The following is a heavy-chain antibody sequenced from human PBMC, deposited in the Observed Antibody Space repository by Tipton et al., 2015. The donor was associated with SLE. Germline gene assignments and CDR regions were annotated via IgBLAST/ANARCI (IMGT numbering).Heavy chain of an antibody. J-gene: IGHJ5*02. V-gene: IGHV3-64*01. CDR2: ISSNGDST. CDR3: VRGGYDFWSGEDWFDL. Sequence: SLRLSCAASGFTFSSYATHWVRQAPGKGLEYVSGISSNGDSTYSASSLKGRFTISRDNSKNTLYLQMGSLRAEDMAVYYCVRGGYDFWSGEDWFDLWGQGTLVTVSS. D-gene: IGHD3-3*01. CDR1: GFTFSSYA.